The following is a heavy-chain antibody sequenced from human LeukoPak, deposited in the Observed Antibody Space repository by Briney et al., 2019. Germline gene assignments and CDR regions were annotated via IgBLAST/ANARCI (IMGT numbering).Heavy chain of an antibody. J-gene: IGHJ4*02. CDR1: GYNFPYFW. CDR2: IYPSDSDT. CDR3: ATGYSSGWPVFDY. D-gene: IGHD6-19*01. V-gene: IGHV5-51*01. Sequence: GESLKISCKASGYNFPYFWIGWVRQIPGKGLEWMGLIYPSDSDTRYSPSFQGQVTISADKSISTAYLQWSSLKASDTAMYYCATGYSSGWPVFDYWGQGTLVTVSS.